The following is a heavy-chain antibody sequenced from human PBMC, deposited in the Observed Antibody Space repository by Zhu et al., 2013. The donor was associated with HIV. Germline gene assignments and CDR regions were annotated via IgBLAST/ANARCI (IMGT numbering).Heavy chain of an antibody. CDR2: VSVYSGYT. CDR3: VRDSSVEYSSSPSAFDI. D-gene: IGHD5-12*01. J-gene: IGHJ3*02. Sequence: QVQLVQSGAEVKKPGASVKVSCKASGYTFGIYGISWVRQAPGQGLEWMGWVSVYSGYTKYTQKLQGRVTLTTDTSTSTAYMELRSLRSDDTAMYFCVRDSSVEYSSSPSAFDIWGQGTLVTVS. CDR1: GYTFGIYG. V-gene: IGHV1-18*01.